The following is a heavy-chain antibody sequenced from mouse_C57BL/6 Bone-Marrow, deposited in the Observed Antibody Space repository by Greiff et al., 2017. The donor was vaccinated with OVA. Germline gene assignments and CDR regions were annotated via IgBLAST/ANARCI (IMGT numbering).Heavy chain of an antibody. CDR2: INYDGSST. J-gene: IGHJ1*03. CDR3: ARERYFDV. V-gene: IGHV5-16*01. Sequence: EVHLVESAGGLVQPGSSLKLYCTASGFTFSDYYMAWVRQVPEKGLEWVANINYDGSSTYYLDSVKSRFIISRDNAKNILYLQMSSLKSEDTATYYCARERYFDVWGTGTTVTVSS. CDR1: GFTFSDYY.